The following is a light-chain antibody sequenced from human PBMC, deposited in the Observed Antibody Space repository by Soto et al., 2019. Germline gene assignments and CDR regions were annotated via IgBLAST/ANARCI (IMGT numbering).Light chain of an antibody. Sequence: DVVMTQSPLSLPVTLGQPASISCRSSQSLLYSDGNTYLNWFQQRSGQSPRRLIYKVSNRDSGVPDRFSGSGSGTDFTLKISRVEAEDVGVYYCMQGTHLPLTFGGGTKVDIK. CDR3: MQGTHLPLT. V-gene: IGKV2-30*01. CDR2: KVS. J-gene: IGKJ4*01. CDR1: QSLLYSDGNTY.